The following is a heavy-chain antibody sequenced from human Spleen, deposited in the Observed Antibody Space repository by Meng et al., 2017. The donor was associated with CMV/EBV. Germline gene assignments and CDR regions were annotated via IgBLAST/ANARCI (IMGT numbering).Heavy chain of an antibody. D-gene: IGHD1-7*01. CDR1: EFTFNTYD. Sequence: ASEFTFNTYDMHWVRQAPGTRLEWVAIIRHDGSETHYADSVKGRFTISRDDSKNTLFLQMNSLRVEDTAVYYCARGNYGDNLHFDYWGQGTLVTVSS. J-gene: IGHJ4*02. V-gene: IGHV3-33*01. CDR2: IRHDGSET. CDR3: ARGNYGDNLHFDY.